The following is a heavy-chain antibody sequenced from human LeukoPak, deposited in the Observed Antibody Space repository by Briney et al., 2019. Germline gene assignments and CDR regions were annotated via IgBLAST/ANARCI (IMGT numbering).Heavy chain of an antibody. CDR3: ARDMTTVVTYADAFDI. Sequence: SQTLSLTCAISGDSVSSNSAAWNWIRQSPSRGLEWLGRTYYSSKWYNDYAVSVKSRITINPDTSKNQFSLQLNSVTPEDTAVYYCARDMTTVVTYADAFDIWGQGTMVTVSS. CDR1: GDSVSSNSAA. V-gene: IGHV6-1*01. D-gene: IGHD4-23*01. J-gene: IGHJ3*02. CDR2: TYYSSKWYN.